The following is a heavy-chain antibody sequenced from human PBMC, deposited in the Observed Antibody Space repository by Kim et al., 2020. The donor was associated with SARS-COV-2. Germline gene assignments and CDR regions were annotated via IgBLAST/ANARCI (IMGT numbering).Heavy chain of an antibody. D-gene: IGHD6-13*01. CDR2: ITGGGTAR. CDR3: AKDSTYGRGDAWYWLY. V-gene: IGHV3-23*03. Sequence: GGSLRLSCAASGFTFSNYAMSWVRQAPGKGLEWVSVITGGGTARNYADSVKGRFTISRDNSKNMLYLQMNSLRGDDTAVYYCAKDSTYGRGDAWYWLYWGQGTLVTVSS. CDR1: GFTFSNYA. J-gene: IGHJ4*02.